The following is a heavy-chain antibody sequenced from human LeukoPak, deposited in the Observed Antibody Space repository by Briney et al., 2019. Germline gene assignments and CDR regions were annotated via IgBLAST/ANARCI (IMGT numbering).Heavy chain of an antibody. V-gene: IGHV5-51*01. J-gene: IGHJ4*02. CDR3: ARRGVIAVADPCDH. Sequence: GESLQIFCWGSGYSFTSYWIGWGRQRPGEGLGWMEIIYPGDSDTRYSPSFQGQVTISADKSISTAYLQWSSLQASDTAMYYCARRGVIAVADPCDHWAQKPLDSVS. D-gene: IGHD6-19*01. CDR1: GYSFTSYW. CDR2: IYPGDSDT.